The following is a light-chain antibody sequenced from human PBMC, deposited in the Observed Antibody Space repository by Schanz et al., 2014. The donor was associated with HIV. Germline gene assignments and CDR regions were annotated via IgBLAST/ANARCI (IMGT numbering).Light chain of an antibody. J-gene: IGKJ1*01. CDR1: QSITSNY. CDR3: QHHATSPRT. Sequence: ETVLTQSPGTLSLSPGERATLSCRASQSITSNYLAWYRQTPGQAPRLLIYGASTRATGVPDRFSGSGSGTDFPLIISRLEPEDFAVYYCQHHATSPRTFGQGTRVEIK. CDR2: GAS. V-gene: IGKV3-20*01.